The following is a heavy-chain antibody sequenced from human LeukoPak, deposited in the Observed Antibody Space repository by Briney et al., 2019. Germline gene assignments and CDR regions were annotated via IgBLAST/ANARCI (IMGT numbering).Heavy chain of an antibody. CDR1: GFTFSSYS. CDR3: ARAFHGGVRGVILKYFDY. Sequence: GGSLRLSCAASGFTFSSYSMNWVRQAPGKGLEWVSSISSSSSYIYYADSVKGRFTISRDNAKNSLYLQMNSLRAEDTAVYYCARAFHGGVRGVILKYFDYWGQGTLVTVSS. V-gene: IGHV3-21*01. D-gene: IGHD3-10*01. J-gene: IGHJ4*02. CDR2: ISSSSSYI.